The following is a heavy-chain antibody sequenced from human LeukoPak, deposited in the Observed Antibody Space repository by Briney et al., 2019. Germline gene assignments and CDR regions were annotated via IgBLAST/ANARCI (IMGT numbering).Heavy chain of an antibody. CDR2: INAGNGNT. D-gene: IGHD3-22*01. CDR3: ARGVVVTAFDY. CDR1: GYTFTSYA. V-gene: IGHV1-3*01. Sequence: ASVKVSCKASGYTFTSYAMHWVRQAPGQRLEWMGWINAGNGNTKYSQKFQGRVTITRDTSASTAYVELSSLRSEDTAVYYCARGVVVTAFDYWGQGTLVTVSS. J-gene: IGHJ4*02.